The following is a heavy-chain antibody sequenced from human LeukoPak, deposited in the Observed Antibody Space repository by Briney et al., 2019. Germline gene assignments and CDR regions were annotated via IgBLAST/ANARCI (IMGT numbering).Heavy chain of an antibody. J-gene: IGHJ3*02. Sequence: MTSETLSLTCTVSGGSVSSGSYYWSWIRQPPGKGLEWIGYIYYSGSTHYNPSLKSRVTISVDTSKNQFSLKLSSVTAADTAVYYCARSEDFWSGYYPLMGAFDIWGQGTMVTVSS. D-gene: IGHD3-3*01. CDR2: IYYSGST. CDR3: ARSEDFWSGYYPLMGAFDI. CDR1: GGSVSSGSYY. V-gene: IGHV4-61*01.